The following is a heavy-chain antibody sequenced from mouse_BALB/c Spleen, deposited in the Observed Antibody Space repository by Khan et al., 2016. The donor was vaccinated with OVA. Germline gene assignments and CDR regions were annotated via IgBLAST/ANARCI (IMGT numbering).Heavy chain of an antibody. V-gene: IGHV1-7*01. CDR1: GYTFTSYW. D-gene: IGHD1-1*01. J-gene: IGHJ2*01. CDR3: ARRGLRWDFDY. Sequence: VQLQESGAELAKPGASVKMSCKASGYTFTSYWMNWVKHRPGQGLEWIGYINPSTGNSDYNQKSKDKATLTTHKSSTKAYMQLSSLTSEDSAVYYCARRGLRWDFDYWGQGTTLTVSS. CDR2: INPSTGNS.